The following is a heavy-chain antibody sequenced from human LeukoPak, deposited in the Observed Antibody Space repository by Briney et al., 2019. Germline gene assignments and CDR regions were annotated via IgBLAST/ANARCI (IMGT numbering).Heavy chain of an antibody. CDR1: GFLFSRYW. CDR3: ARGSIMITFGGVPYYFDY. D-gene: IGHD3-16*01. V-gene: IGHV3-7*01. CDR2: IKEDGSEK. Sequence: GGSLRLSCAASGFLFSRYWMSWVRQAPGKGLDWVANIKEDGSEKYYVESMKGRFTISRDNVKNSLYLQMNSLRAEDTAVYYCARGSIMITFGGVPYYFDYWGQGTLVTVSS. J-gene: IGHJ4*02.